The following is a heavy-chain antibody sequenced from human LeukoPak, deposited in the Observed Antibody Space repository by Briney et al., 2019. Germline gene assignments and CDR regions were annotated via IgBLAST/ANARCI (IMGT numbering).Heavy chain of an antibody. CDR3: AKVQEMSTILPPFHY. Sequence: GGSLRLSCAASGFTFSSYEMNWVRQAPGKGLEWVSYISSSGSTIYYADSVKGRFTISRDNSKNTLYLQMNSLRAADTALYYCAKVQEMSTILPPFHYWGQGTLVTVSS. D-gene: IGHD5-24*01. V-gene: IGHV3-48*03. J-gene: IGHJ4*02. CDR2: ISSSGSTI. CDR1: GFTFSSYE.